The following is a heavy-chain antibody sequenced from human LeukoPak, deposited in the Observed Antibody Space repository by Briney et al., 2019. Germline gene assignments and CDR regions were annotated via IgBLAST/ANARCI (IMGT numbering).Heavy chain of an antibody. D-gene: IGHD5-24*01. V-gene: IGHV3-30*02. CDR1: GFTFSSYG. CDR2: IRYDGSNK. Sequence: GGSLRLSCAASGFTFSSYGMHWVRQAPGKGLEWVAFIRYDGSNKYYADSVKGRFTISRDNSKNTLYLQMNSLRAEDTAVYYCAKDVEMATPTGYWGQGTPVTVSS. J-gene: IGHJ4*02. CDR3: AKDVEMATPTGY.